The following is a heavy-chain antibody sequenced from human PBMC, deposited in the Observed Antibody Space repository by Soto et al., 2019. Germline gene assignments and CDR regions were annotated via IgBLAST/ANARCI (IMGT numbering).Heavy chain of an antibody. CDR3: ARVAPPQDY. CDR2: ISWNSDSK. Sequence: GGSLRLSCAASGFTSDDSAMHWVRQAPGKGLEWVSGISWNSDSKGYADSVTGRFTISRDNAKNSLYLQMNSLRAEDTAVYYCARVAPPQDYWGQGTLVTVSS. V-gene: IGHV3-9*02. J-gene: IGHJ4*02. CDR1: GFTSDDSA.